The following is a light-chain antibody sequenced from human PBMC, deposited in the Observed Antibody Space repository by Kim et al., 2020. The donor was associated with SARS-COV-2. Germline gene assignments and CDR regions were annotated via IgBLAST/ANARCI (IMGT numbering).Light chain of an antibody. J-gene: IGLJ2*01. Sequence: VSPGQTAIITCSGNNLVDKNVCWYQQRPGQSPLLVIYEDIKRPSGIPERVSGSNSGNTATLTISGTQAMDEADYYCQAWDSSTVVFGRGTQLTVL. CDR1: NLVDKN. V-gene: IGLV3-1*01. CDR3: QAWDSSTVV. CDR2: EDI.